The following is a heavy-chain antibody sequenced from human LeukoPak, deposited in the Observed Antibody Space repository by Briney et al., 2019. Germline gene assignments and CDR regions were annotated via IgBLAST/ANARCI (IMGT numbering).Heavy chain of an antibody. J-gene: IGHJ4*02. Sequence: PGGSLRLSCAASGFTFSSYAMSWVRQAPGKGLEWVSAISGSGGSTYYADSVQGRFTISRDNSKNTLYLQMNSLRAEDTAVYYCAHISSSWPDYWGQGTLATVSS. CDR3: AHISSSWPDY. CDR2: ISGSGGST. D-gene: IGHD6-13*01. CDR1: GFTFSSYA. V-gene: IGHV3-23*01.